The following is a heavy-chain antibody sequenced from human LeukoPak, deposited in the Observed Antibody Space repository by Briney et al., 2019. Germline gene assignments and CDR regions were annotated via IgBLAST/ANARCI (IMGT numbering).Heavy chain of an antibody. CDR3: ARSSSWYGGGWFDP. J-gene: IGHJ5*02. CDR2: ISSSSSYI. Sequence: GGSLRLSCAASGFTFSSYSMNWVRQAPGKGLEWVSSISSSSSYIYYADSVKGRFTISRDNAKNSLYLQMNSLRAEDTAVYYCARSSSWYGGGWFDPWGQGTLVTVSS. D-gene: IGHD6-13*01. V-gene: IGHV3-21*01. CDR1: GFTFSSYS.